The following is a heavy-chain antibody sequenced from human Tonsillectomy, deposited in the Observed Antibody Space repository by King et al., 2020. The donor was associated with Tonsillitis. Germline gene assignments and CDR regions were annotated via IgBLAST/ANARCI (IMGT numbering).Heavy chain of an antibody. CDR3: ARDLYYYDSSGYSAADY. V-gene: IGHV3-7*01. Sequence: EVQLVESGGGLVQPGGSLRLSCAASGFIFSSYWMSWVRQAPGKGLEWVANIKQDGSEKYYVDSVKGRFTISRDNAKNSLYLQMNSLRAEDTAVYYCARDLYYYDSSGYSAADYWGQGTLVTVSS. J-gene: IGHJ4*02. D-gene: IGHD3-22*01. CDR1: GFIFSSYW. CDR2: IKQDGSEK.